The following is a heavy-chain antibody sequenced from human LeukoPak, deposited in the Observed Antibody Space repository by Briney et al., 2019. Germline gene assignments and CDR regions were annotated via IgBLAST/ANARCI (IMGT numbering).Heavy chain of an antibody. CDR1: GFTFSSYA. V-gene: IGHV3-21*01. CDR3: AREAGYSSSWYYFDY. J-gene: IGHJ4*02. Sequence: PGGSLRLSCAASGFTFSSYAMSWVRQAPGKGLEWVSSISSSSSYIYYADSVKGRFTISRDNAKNSLYLQMNSLRAEDTAVYYCAREAGYSSSWYYFDYWGQGTLVTVSS. D-gene: IGHD6-13*01. CDR2: ISSSSSYI.